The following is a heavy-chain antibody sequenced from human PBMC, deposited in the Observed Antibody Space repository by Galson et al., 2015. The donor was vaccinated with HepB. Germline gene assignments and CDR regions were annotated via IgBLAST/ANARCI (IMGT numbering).Heavy chain of an antibody. V-gene: IGHV3-23*01. Sequence: SLRLSCAASGFTFSSYAMSWVRQAPGKGLEWVSIISNNGKTTNFADSVRGRFTISRDSAKNTLYLQMNSLRVEDTAVYYCAKPHYGGSLDYYYRQVWGKGTTVTVSS. J-gene: IGHJ6*03. CDR2: ISNNGKTT. CDR3: AKPHYGGSLDYYYRQV. CDR1: GFTFSSYA. D-gene: IGHD4-23*01.